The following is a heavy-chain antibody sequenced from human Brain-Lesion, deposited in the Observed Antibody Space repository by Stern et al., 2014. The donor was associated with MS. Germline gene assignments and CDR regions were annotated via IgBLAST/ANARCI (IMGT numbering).Heavy chain of an antibody. CDR2: LIPIFGTT. D-gene: IGHD5-18*01. V-gene: IGHV1-69*06. CDR1: GGTFGTYP. Sequence: QMQLVQSGPEVKKPGSSVQVSCKASGGTFGTYPITWLRQAPGQRLEWMGRLIPIFGTTNCAQKFQGRVTITADRSTTTDYMKLSSLKSDDAAVYYCAKDGPALVTNWFDPWGRGTLVTVSS. CDR3: AKDGPALVTNWFDP. J-gene: IGHJ5*02.